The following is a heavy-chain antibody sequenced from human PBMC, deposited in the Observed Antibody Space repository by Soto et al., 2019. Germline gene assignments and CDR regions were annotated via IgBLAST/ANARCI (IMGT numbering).Heavy chain of an antibody. CDR3: AREVQVHTPAFVY. CDR2: ISPMFGAA. J-gene: IGHJ4*02. Sequence: QVQLVQSGAEMKKPGSSVKVSCQSSGGTFNTYAMNWVRQAPGQGPEWMGDISPMFGAANYAPKFQGRVTSTADESTGTSYMQLSSLTSEVTALYFCAREVQVHTPAFVYWGQGTLVTVPS. CDR1: GGTFNTYA. D-gene: IGHD3-10*01. V-gene: IGHV1-69*19.